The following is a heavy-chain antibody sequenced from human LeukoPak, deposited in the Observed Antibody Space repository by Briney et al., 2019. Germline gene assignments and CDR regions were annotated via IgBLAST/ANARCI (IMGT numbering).Heavy chain of an antibody. Sequence: KPGGSLRLSCAASGFTFSSYSMNWVRQAPGKGLEWIGYIYYSGSTNYNPSLKSRVTISVDTSKNQFSLKLSSVTAADTAVYYCARSHYYDSSGYLVYWGQGTLVTVSS. D-gene: IGHD3-22*01. J-gene: IGHJ4*02. CDR1: GFTFSSYS. CDR3: ARSHYYDSSGYLVY. V-gene: IGHV4-59*01. CDR2: IYYSGST.